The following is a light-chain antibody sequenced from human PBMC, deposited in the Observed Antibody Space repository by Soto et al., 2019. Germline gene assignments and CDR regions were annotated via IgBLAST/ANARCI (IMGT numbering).Light chain of an antibody. Sequence: QSALTQPASVSGSPGQSITISCTGTSSDVGSYNLVSWYQQHPGKVPKLMIYGASKRPSGVSNRFSGSKSGNTASLTISGLQTEDEADYYCSSYAGSSTLVFGGGTKLTVL. CDR2: GAS. V-gene: IGLV2-23*01. CDR3: SSYAGSSTLV. CDR1: SSDVGSYNL. J-gene: IGLJ2*01.